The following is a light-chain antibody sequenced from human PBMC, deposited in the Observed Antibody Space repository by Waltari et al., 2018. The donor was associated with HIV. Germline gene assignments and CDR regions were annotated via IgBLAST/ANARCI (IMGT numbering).Light chain of an antibody. J-gene: IGKJ4*01. Sequence: DLVMTQSPSYMPVSPGERATINCRSSQTLLDNSNNKNYLAWYHQKSGQPTKLLLYWASTRESGVPARFSGSASGTNFTLTINSLQAEDVALYHCQQYYASPLVTFGGGTKV. V-gene: IGKV4-1*01. CDR1: QTLLDNSNNKNY. CDR3: QQYYASPLVT. CDR2: WAS.